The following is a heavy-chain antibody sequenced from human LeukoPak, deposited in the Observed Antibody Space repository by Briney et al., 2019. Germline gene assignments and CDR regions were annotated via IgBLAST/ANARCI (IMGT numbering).Heavy chain of an antibody. D-gene: IGHD3-22*01. Sequence: GGSLRLSCAASGFTFSSYGMNWVRQAPGKGLEWVSTISGSGGSTYYADSVKGRFTISRDNSKNTLYLQMNSLRAEDTAVYYCAKTVHYYDSSGYYYHFDYWGQGTLVTVSS. CDR2: ISGSGGST. J-gene: IGHJ4*02. V-gene: IGHV3-23*01. CDR1: GFTFSSYG. CDR3: AKTVHYYDSSGYYYHFDY.